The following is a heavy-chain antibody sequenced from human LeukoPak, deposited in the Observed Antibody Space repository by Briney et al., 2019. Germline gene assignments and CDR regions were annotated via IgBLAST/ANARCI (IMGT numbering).Heavy chain of an antibody. J-gene: IGHJ4*02. CDR1: GYTLTDYY. D-gene: IGHD1-26*01. V-gene: IGHV1-2*06. CDR3: ARALGVGFGQNAYYFDH. CDR2: LNPNIGGT. Sequence: ASVKASCKVSGYTLTDYYIHWVRQAPGQGLEWMGRLNPNIGGTNYAQKFQGRVTMTRDTSTDTAYMQLSSLRSTDTAVYFCARALGVGFGQNAYYFDHWGQGTLVTVSS.